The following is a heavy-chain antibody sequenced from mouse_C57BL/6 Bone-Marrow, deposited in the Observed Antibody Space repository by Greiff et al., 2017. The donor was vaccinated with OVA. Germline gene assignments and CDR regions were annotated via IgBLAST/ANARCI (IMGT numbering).Heavy chain of an antibody. V-gene: IGHV1-76*01. CDR2: IYPGSGNT. CDR3: ARRGFYYYAMDY. J-gene: IGHJ4*01. Sequence: VQVVESGAELVRPGASVKLSCKASGYTFTDYYINWVKQRPGQGLEWIARIYPGSGNTYYNEKFKGKATLTAEKSSSTAYMQLSSLTSEDSAVYFCARRGFYYYAMDYWGQGTSVTVSS. D-gene: IGHD2-1*01. CDR1: GYTFTDYY.